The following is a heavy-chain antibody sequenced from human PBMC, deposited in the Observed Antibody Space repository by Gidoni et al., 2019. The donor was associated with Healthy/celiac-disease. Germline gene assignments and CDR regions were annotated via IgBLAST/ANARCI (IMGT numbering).Heavy chain of an antibody. V-gene: IGHV1-18*01. CDR3: ARDWSSTSCPFDS. D-gene: IGHD2-2*01. Sequence: QVQLAQSGAEVKQPGASVTVSCKASGYTFTSYGISGVRQAPGPWLEWMGWHSAYKVNTNYAQTLQGRVTMTTDTSTSTAYMELRSLRSDDTAVYYCARDWSSTSCPFDSWGQGTLVTVSS. J-gene: IGHJ4*02. CDR2: HSAYKVNT. CDR1: GYTFTSYG.